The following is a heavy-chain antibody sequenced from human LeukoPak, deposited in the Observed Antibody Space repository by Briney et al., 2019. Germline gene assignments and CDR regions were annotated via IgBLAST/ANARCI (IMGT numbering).Heavy chain of an antibody. CDR1: GGSISSYY. Sequence: KTSETLSLTCTVSGGSISSYYWSWLRQPPGKGLEWIGYIYYSGSTNYNPSLKSRVTISVDTSKNQFSLKLSSVTAADTAVYYCARSPNPSSGWYYFDYWGQGTLVTVSS. V-gene: IGHV4-59*01. J-gene: IGHJ4*02. D-gene: IGHD6-19*01. CDR2: IYYSGST. CDR3: ARSPNPSSGWYYFDY.